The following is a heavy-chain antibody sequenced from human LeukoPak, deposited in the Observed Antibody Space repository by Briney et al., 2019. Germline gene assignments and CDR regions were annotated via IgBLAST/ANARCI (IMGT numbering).Heavy chain of an antibody. CDR1: VYTFTGYH. J-gene: IGHJ4*02. D-gene: IGHD2-15*01. V-gene: IGHV1-2*02. CDR2: INPNSGGT. CDR3: ARDLLPPHFAFDY. Sequence: ASVKVSCKASVYTFTGYHMHWVRLAPGQGLEWMGWINPNSGGTKNAQRFQGRVTMTRDTSISIVYMELSRLRSDDTAVYYCARDLLPPHFAFDYWGQGTLVTASS.